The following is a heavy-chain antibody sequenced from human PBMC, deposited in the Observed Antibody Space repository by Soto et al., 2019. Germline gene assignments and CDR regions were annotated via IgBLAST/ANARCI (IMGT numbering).Heavy chain of an antibody. CDR2: IIPILGIA. D-gene: IGHD6-6*01. J-gene: IGHJ4*02. CDR1: GGTFSSYT. V-gene: IGHV1-69*02. CDR3: ARLSSSSYRVVPEQY. Sequence: SVKVSCKASGGTFSSYTISWVRQAPGQGLEWMGRIIPILGIANYAQKFQGRVTITADKSTSTAYMELSSLRSADTAVYYCARLSSSSYRVVPEQYWGQGTLVTVSS.